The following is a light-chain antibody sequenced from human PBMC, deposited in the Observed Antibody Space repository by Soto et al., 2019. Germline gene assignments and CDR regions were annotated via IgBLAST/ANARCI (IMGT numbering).Light chain of an antibody. CDR2: RNN. CDR1: SSNIGGNY. J-gene: IGLJ2*01. V-gene: IGLV1-47*01. Sequence: QSVLTQPPSASGTPGQRVTISCSGSSSNIGGNYVYWYQQLPGTAPKLLIYRNNHRPSGVPDRFSGSKSGTSASLAISGLRSEYEADYYCAAWDDSLSGQVFGGGTKLTVL. CDR3: AAWDDSLSGQV.